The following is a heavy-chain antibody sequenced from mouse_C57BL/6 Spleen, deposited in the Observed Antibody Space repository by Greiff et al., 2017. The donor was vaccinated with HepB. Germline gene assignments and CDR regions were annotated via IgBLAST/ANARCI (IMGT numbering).Heavy chain of an antibody. V-gene: IGHV1-26*01. J-gene: IGHJ1*03. CDR1: GYTFTDYY. CDR3: ARLYGSTDWYFDV. CDR2: INPNNGGT. Sequence: VQLQQSGPELVKPGASVKISCKASGYTFTDYYMNWVKQSHGKSLEWIGDINPNNGGTSYNQKFKGKATLTVDKSSSTAYMELRSLTSEDSAVYYCARLYGSTDWYFDVWGTGTTVTVSS. D-gene: IGHD1-1*01.